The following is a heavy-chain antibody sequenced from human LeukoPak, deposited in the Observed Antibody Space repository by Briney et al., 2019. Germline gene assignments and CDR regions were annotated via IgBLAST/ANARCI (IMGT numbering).Heavy chain of an antibody. CDR2: IWYDGSNK. CDR1: GFTFSSYG. CDR3: AKGGGDDTYFDY. D-gene: IGHD2-21*02. J-gene: IGHJ4*02. Sequence: PGRSLRLSCAASGFTFSSYGMHWVRQAPGKGLEWVAVIWYDGSNKYYADSVKGRFTISRDNSKNTLYLQMNSLRAEDTAVHYCAKGGGDDTYFDYWGQGTLVTVSS. V-gene: IGHV3-33*06.